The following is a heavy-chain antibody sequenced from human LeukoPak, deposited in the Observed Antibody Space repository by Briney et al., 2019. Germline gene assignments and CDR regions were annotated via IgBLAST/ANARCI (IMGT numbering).Heavy chain of an antibody. CDR3: AKGYSNGYGA. V-gene: IGHV3-23*01. Sequence: GGSLRLSCVASGFTFSSYALNWVRQTPGRWLEWLSTISVSGASTYYGGAVRPPFTISRDNSRNTLQLQMNSLTAEYTAVYYCAKGYSNGYGAWGQGTLVTVSS. D-gene: IGHD6-19*01. CDR1: GFTFSSYA. J-gene: IGHJ5*02. CDR2: ISVSGAST.